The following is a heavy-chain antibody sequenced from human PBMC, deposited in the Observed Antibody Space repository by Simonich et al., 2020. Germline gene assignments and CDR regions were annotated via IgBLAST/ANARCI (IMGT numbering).Heavy chain of an antibody. CDR1: GYTFTGYY. Sequence: GAEVKKPGASVKVSCKASGYTFTGYYMHWVRQAPGQGLEWMGRINPTRGGTNYAQKFQGRVTMTRDTSISTAYMELSRLRSDDTAVYYCARVPGIYYYYGMDVWGQGTTVTVSS. CDR3: ARVPGIYYYYGMDV. V-gene: IGHV1-2*06. CDR2: INPTRGGT. D-gene: IGHD3-10*01. J-gene: IGHJ6*02.